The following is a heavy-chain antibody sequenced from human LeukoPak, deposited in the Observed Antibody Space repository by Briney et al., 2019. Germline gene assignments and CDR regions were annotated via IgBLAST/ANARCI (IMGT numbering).Heavy chain of an antibody. CDR2: IYHSGST. Sequence: SETLPLTCAVSGYSISSGYYWGWIRQPPGKGLEWIGSIYHSGSTYYNPSLKSRVTISVDTSKNQFSLKLSSVTAADTAVYYCARQYCTNGVCYFDYWGQGTLVTVSS. CDR3: ARQYCTNGVCYFDY. CDR1: GYSISSGYY. D-gene: IGHD2-8*01. V-gene: IGHV4-38-2*01. J-gene: IGHJ4*02.